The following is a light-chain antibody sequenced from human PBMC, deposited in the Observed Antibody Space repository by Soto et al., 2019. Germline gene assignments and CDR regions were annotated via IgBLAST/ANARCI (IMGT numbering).Light chain of an antibody. CDR2: EVS. Sequence: QSALTQPPSASGSPGQSVTISCTGTSSDVGGYNYVSWYQQHPGKAPKLMIYEVSKRPSGVHDRFSGSKSGNTASLTVSGLQAEDEADYYCSSYAGSNKVVVGGGTELTVL. CDR1: SSDVGGYNY. V-gene: IGLV2-8*01. CDR3: SSYAGSNKVV. J-gene: IGLJ2*01.